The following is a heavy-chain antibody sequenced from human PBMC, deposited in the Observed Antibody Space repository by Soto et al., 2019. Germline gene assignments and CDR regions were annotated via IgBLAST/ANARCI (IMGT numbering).Heavy chain of an antibody. CDR3: ARVVAAAGPPNWFDP. CDR1: GGSISSSNW. Sequence: SETLSLTCAVSGGSISSSNWWSWVRQPPGKGLEWIGEIYHSGSTNYNPSLKSRVTISVDKSKNQFSLKLSSVTAADTAVYYCARVVAAAGPPNWFDPWGQGTLVTVSS. D-gene: IGHD6-13*01. V-gene: IGHV4-4*02. J-gene: IGHJ5*02. CDR2: IYHSGST.